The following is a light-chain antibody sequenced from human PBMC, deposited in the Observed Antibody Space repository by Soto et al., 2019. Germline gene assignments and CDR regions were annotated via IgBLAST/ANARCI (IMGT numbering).Light chain of an antibody. J-gene: IGKJ1*01. CDR2: SAS. CDR1: QGIRTY. Sequence: DIQLTQSPSLLSASVGDRVSITCRASQGIRTYLTWYQQKPGKAPKLLTYSASTLQSGVPSRFSGSGSGTEFTITLSSLQPEDFATYFCHQLNSLHPTFGQGTKVDIK. CDR3: HQLNSLHPT. V-gene: IGKV1-9*01.